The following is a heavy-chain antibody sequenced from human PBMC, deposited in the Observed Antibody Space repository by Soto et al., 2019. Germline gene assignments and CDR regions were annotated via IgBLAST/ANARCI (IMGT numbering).Heavy chain of an antibody. CDR3: ARMYSSGSGWFHP. V-gene: IGHV4-30-4*01. CDR1: GGSISSDDYY. D-gene: IGHD6-19*01. CDR2: IHSSGSI. J-gene: IGHJ5*02. Sequence: PSETLSLTCTVSGGSISSDDYYWSWIRQAPGRGLEWIGYIHSSGSIYYNPSLKSRATMSIDTAGNQFSLKVSSATVADTARYYCARMYSSGSGWFHPWGQGTLVTVSS.